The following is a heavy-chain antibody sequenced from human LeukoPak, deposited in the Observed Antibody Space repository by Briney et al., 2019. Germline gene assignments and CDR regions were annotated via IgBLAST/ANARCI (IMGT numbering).Heavy chain of an antibody. J-gene: IGHJ6*04. V-gene: IGHV1-18*01. CDR3: ARDLVGRGDPLLDV. D-gene: IGHD4-17*01. CDR1: GYTFTSYG. Sequence: ASVKVSCKASGYTFTSYGISWVRQAPAQGLEWTGWISAYNDNTNSAQKLQGRVTMTTDTSTSTAYMELRSLRSDDTAVYYCARDLVGRGDPLLDVWGKGTTVTVSS. CDR2: ISAYNDNT.